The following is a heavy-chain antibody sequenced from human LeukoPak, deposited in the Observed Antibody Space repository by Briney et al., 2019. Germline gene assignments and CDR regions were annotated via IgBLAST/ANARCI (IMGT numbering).Heavy chain of an antibody. CDR2: ISGSGGST. Sequence: GGALRLSCAASRFTFSSYAMSCVRQAPGKGLEWVSAISGSGGSTYYADSVKGRFTISRDNSKNTLYLQMNSLRAEDTAVYYCAKELERALDYWGQGTLVTVSS. CDR1: RFTFSSYA. CDR3: AKELERALDY. J-gene: IGHJ4*02. V-gene: IGHV3-23*01.